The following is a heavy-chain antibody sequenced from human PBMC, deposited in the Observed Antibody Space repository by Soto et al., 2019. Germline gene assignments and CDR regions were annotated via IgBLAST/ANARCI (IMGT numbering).Heavy chain of an antibody. CDR1: GGSFSGYY. CDR2: INQSGST. D-gene: IGHD2-2*01. Sequence: QVQLQQWGAGLLKPSETLSLTCAVYGGSFSGYYWSWIRQPPGKGLEWSGEINQSGSTNYNPSLTSRVTISVDTSKNQFSLKLSSVTAADTAVYYCAREGVVTARTYYYYYYMDVWCKGTTVTVSS. J-gene: IGHJ6*03. V-gene: IGHV4-34*01. CDR3: AREGVVTARTYYYYYYMDV.